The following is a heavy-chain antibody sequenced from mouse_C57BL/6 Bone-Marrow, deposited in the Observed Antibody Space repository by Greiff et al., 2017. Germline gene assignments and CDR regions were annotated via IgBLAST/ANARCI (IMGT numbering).Heavy chain of an antibody. Sequence: EVHLVESGGGLVQPGGSLRLSCAASGFTFTDYYMSWVRQPPGKALEWLGFIRNKANGYTTESSASVKGRFTITRDNSQSILYLQMNARRAEDSATYYCARYCGDVWGTGTTVTVSS. J-gene: IGHJ1*03. CDR1: GFTFTDYY. CDR3: ARYCGDV. V-gene: IGHV7-3*01. CDR2: IRNKANGYTT.